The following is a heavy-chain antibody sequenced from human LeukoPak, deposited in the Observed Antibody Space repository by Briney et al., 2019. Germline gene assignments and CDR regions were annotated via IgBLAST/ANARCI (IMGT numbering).Heavy chain of an antibody. CDR3: TSPHDYGDY. J-gene: IGHJ4*02. CDR2: IRSKANSYAT. V-gene: IGHV3-73*01. CDR1: GFTFSGSA. Sequence: GGSLKLSCAASGFTFSGSAMHWVRQASGKGPEWVGRIRSKANSYATAYAASVKGRFTISRDDSKNTAYLQMNSLKTEDTAVYYCTSPHDYGDYWGQGTLVTVSS.